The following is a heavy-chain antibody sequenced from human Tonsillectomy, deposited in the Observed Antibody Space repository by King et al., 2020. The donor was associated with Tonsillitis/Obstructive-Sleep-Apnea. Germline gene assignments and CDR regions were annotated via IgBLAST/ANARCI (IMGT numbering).Heavy chain of an antibody. CDR3: ARAYYDILTGYLDDAFDI. Sequence: QVQLQESGPGLVKPSETLSLTCTVSGGSISSYYWSWIRQPPGKGLAWIAYIYYSGSTNYNPSLKSRVTISVDTSKNQFSLKLSSVTAADTAGYYCARAYYDILTGYLDDAFDIWGQGTMVTVSS. J-gene: IGHJ3*02. CDR2: IYYSGST. D-gene: IGHD3-9*01. V-gene: IGHV4-59*08. CDR1: GGSISSYY.